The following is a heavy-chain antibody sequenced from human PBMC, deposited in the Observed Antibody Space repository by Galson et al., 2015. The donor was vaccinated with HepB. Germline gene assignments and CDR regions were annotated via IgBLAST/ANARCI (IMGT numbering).Heavy chain of an antibody. V-gene: IGHV3-49*04. J-gene: IGHJ4*02. CDR3: SSVV. CDR2: IRTNASGGTT. CDR1: GFTFGDYP. Sequence: SLRLSCAASGFTFGDYPMSWVRQAPGKGLEWLGFIRTNASGGTTEHATSLKGRFTISRDDSKNVAYLHMNSPKTEDTAVYYCSSVVWGQGTLVTVSS.